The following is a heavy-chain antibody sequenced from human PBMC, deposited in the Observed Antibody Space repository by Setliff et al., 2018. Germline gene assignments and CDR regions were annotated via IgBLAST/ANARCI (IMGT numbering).Heavy chain of an antibody. CDR3: ARAPSSSSASWFDP. V-gene: IGHV3-21*01. J-gene: IGHJ5*02. CDR2: ISGSSSYI. D-gene: IGHD6-6*01. CDR1: GFTFSSNN. Sequence: GGSLRLSCAASGFTFSSNNMHWVRQAPGKGLEWVSCISGSSSYIYYADSVKGRFTISRDNAKNSLYLQMNSLRAEDTAVYYCARAPSSSSASWFDPWGQGTL.